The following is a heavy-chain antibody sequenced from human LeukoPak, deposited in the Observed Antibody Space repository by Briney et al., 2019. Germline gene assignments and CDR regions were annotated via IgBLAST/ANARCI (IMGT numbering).Heavy chain of an antibody. D-gene: IGHD1-7*01. CDR1: GFTFSSYG. Sequence: PGGSLRLSCAASGFTFSSYGMHWVRQAPGKGLEWVAVIWYDGSNKYYADSVKGRFTISRDNSKNTLYLQMNSLRAEDTAVYYCARGRGITGTSFPIDYWGQGTLVTVSS. CDR2: IWYDGSNK. V-gene: IGHV3-33*01. CDR3: ARGRGITGTSFPIDY. J-gene: IGHJ4*02.